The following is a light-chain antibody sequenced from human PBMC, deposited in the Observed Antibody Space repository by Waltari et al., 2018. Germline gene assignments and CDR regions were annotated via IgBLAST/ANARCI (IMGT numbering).Light chain of an antibody. CDR2: DYC. J-gene: IGLJ2*01. Sequence: SYLLTQPPSVSVAPGQTAKIICGGNSGGRKSVHWYQQKPGQAPVMVACDYCDRPTGIPERFSGSNSGNTATLTINRVEAGDEADYYCQVWDSGAYPVVFGGGTKLTVL. CDR3: QVWDSGAYPVV. V-gene: IGLV3-21*02. CDR1: SGGRKS.